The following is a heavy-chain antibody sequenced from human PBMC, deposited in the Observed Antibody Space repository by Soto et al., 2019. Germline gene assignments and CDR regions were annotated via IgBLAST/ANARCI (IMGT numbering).Heavy chain of an antibody. Sequence: TSETLSLTCTVSGGSISSYYWSWIRQPPGKGLEWIGYIYYSGSTNYNPSLKSRVTISVDTSKNQFSLKLSSVTAADTAVYYCARDGWYSYGRGAFDIWGQGTMVTVSS. CDR1: GGSISSYY. CDR2: IYYSGST. J-gene: IGHJ3*02. V-gene: IGHV4-59*01. CDR3: ARDGWYSYGRGAFDI. D-gene: IGHD5-18*01.